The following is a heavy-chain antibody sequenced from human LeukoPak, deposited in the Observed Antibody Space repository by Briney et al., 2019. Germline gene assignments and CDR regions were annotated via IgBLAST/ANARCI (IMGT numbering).Heavy chain of an antibody. Sequence: GGSLRLSCAASGFTFDDYAMHWVRQAPGKGLEWVSGISWNSGSIGYADSVKGRFTISRDNAKNSLYLQMNSLRAEDMALYYCAKDRYSSSWYYFDYWGQGTLVTVSS. CDR3: AKDRYSSSWYYFDY. D-gene: IGHD6-13*01. V-gene: IGHV3-9*03. J-gene: IGHJ4*02. CDR1: GFTFDDYA. CDR2: ISWNSGSI.